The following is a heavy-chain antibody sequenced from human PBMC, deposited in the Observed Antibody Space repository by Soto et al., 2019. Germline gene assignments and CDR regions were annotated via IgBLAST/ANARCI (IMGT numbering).Heavy chain of an antibody. CDR3: ARWVYSSSWDDAFDI. D-gene: IGHD6-13*01. CDR1: GGTFSSYA. Sequence: QVQLVQSGAEVKKSGSSVKVSCKASGGTFSSYAISWVRQAPGQGLEWMGGIIPIFGTPNYAQKFQGRVTITADESTSTDYMELSCLRSEDTAVYYCARWVYSSSWDDAFDIWGQGTMVTVSS. CDR2: IIPIFGTP. J-gene: IGHJ3*02. V-gene: IGHV1-69*01.